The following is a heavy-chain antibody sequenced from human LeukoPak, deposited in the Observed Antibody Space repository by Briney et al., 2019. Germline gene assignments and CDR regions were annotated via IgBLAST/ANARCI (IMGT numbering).Heavy chain of an antibody. D-gene: IGHD2-2*01. J-gene: IGHJ4*02. Sequence: GGSLRLSCAASGFTFSSYGMHWVRQAPGKGLEWVAVIWYDGSNKYYADSVKGRFTISRDNSKNTLYLQMNSLRAEDTAVYYCAKDSTRWSFDYWGQGTLVTVPS. V-gene: IGHV3-33*06. CDR1: GFTFSSYG. CDR2: IWYDGSNK. CDR3: AKDSTRWSFDY.